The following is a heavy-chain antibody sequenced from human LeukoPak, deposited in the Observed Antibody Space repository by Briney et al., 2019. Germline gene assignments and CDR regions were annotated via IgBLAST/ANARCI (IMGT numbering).Heavy chain of an antibody. CDR3: ARVPLYISSSTSPFDY. Sequence: GGSLRLSCAASGFTFSSYEMNWVRPAPGQGLEWVSYISSSGSNIYYADSVKGRFTISRDNARNYMYLQMNSLRAEDTAVYYCARVPLYISSSTSPFDYWGQGTLVTVSS. J-gene: IGHJ4*02. CDR2: ISSSGSNI. D-gene: IGHD6-6*01. V-gene: IGHV3-48*03. CDR1: GFTFSSYE.